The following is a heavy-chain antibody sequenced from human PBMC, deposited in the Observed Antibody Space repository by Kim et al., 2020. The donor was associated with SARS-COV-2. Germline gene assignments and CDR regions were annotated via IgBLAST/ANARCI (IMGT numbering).Heavy chain of an antibody. D-gene: IGHD3-3*01. J-gene: IGHJ4*02. V-gene: IGHV3-15*01. Sequence: AAPVKGRFTISRDDSKNTLYLQMNSLKTEDTAVYYCTTELDFWSGYYRDYWGQGTLVTVSS. CDR3: TTELDFWSGYYRDY.